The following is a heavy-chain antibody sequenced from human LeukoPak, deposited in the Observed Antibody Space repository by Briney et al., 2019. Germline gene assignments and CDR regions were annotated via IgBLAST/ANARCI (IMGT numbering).Heavy chain of an antibody. CDR3: AKGCAGGGSCYILDN. V-gene: IGHV3-30*18. J-gene: IGHJ4*02. CDR2: ISDDGNNE. CDR1: GFTFNSHG. D-gene: IGHD2-15*01. Sequence: LPGGSLRLSCAASGFTFNSHGMRWVRQAPGKGRGWVAVISDDGNNETYADSVKGRFTVSRDNSRNTLYLQMNSVRGEDTAVYYCAKGCAGGGSCYILDNWGQGTLVTVSA.